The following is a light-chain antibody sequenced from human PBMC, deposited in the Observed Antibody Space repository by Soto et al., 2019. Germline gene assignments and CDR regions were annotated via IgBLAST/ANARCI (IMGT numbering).Light chain of an antibody. V-gene: IGLV2-14*01. J-gene: IGLJ2*01. Sequence: QSALTQPASVPGSPGQSITISCTGTSSDVGGYNYVSWYQQHPGKAPKLMIYDVSNRPSGVSNRFSGSKSGNTASLTISGLQAEDEADYYCSSYTSSSTRLVVFGGGTKLTVL. CDR2: DVS. CDR3: SSYTSSSTRLVV. CDR1: SSDVGGYNY.